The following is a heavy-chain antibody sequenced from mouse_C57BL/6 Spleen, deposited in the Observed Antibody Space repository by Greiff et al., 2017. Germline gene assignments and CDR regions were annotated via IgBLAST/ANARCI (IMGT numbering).Heavy chain of an antibody. CDR3: ARVYDYQGAMDY. CDR2: INYDGSST. Sequence: EVKLVESEGGLVQPGSSMKLSCTASGFTFSDYYMAWVRQVPEKGLEWVANINYDGSSTYYLDSLKSRFIISRDNAKNILYLQMSSLKSEDTATYYCARVYDYQGAMDYWGQGTSVTVSS. D-gene: IGHD2-4*01. J-gene: IGHJ4*01. CDR1: GFTFSDYY. V-gene: IGHV5-16*01.